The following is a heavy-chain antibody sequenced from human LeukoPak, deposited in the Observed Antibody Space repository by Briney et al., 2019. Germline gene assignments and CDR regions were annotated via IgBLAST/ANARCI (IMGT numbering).Heavy chain of an antibody. J-gene: IGHJ3*02. CDR1: GGSISSYY. CDR2: IYYSGSP. D-gene: IGHD6-19*01. CDR3: ARGIAVASDAFDI. V-gene: IGHV4-59*01. Sequence: SETLSLTCTVSGGSISSYYWSWIRQPPGKGLEWIGYIYYSGSPNYNPSLKSRVTISVDTSKNQFSLKLSSVTAADTAVYYCARGIAVASDAFDIWGQGTMVTVSS.